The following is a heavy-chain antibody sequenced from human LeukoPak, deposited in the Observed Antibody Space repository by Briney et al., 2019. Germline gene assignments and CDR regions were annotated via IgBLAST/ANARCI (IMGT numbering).Heavy chain of an antibody. D-gene: IGHD2-15*01. CDR3: AGELYSPRRYFVY. CDR2: IYYSGST. J-gene: IGHJ4*02. Sequence: PSETLSLTCAVYGGSFSGYYWSWIRQPPGKGLEWIGYIYYSGSTNYNPSPKSRVTISVDTSKNQFSLKLSSVTAADTAVYYCAGELYSPRRYFVYWGQGTLVTVSS. CDR1: GGSFSGYY. V-gene: IGHV4-59*12.